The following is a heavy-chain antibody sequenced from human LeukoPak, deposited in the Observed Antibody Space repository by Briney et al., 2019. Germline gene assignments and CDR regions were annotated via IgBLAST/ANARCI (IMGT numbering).Heavy chain of an antibody. CDR3: ARGVYIAAAQYGY. D-gene: IGHD6-13*01. Sequence: SETPSLTCTVSGGSISSYYWSWIRQPPGKGLEWFGYIYYSGTTNYNPSLKSRVTISVDTSKNQFSLKLSSVTAADTAVYYCARGVYIAAAQYGYWGQGTLVTASS. CDR1: GGSISSYY. J-gene: IGHJ4*02. V-gene: IGHV4-59*01. CDR2: IYYSGTT.